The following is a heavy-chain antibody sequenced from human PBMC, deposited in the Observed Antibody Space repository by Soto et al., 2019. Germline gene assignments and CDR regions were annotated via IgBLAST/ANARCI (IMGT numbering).Heavy chain of an antibody. D-gene: IGHD4-4*01. J-gene: IGHJ6*02. CDR1: GFTFSSYE. CDR2: ISSSGSTI. V-gene: IGHV3-48*03. CDR3: ARSIHDYSNPRFWGMDV. Sequence: PGGSLRLSCAASGFTFSSYEMNWVRQAPGKGLEWVSYISSSGSTIYYADSVKGRFTISRDNAKNSLYLQMNSLRAEDTAVYYCARSIHDYSNPRFWGMDVWGQGTTVTVSS.